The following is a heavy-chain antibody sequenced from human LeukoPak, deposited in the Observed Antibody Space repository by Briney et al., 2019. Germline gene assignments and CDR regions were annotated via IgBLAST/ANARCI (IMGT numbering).Heavy chain of an antibody. CDR1: GYTFTGYY. V-gene: IGHV1-18*04. D-gene: IGHD2-2*01. CDR3: ARRHQLLWYFQH. J-gene: IGHJ1*01. CDR2: ISAYNGNT. Sequence: ASVKVSCKASGYTFTGYYMHWLRQAPGQGLEWMGWISAYNGNTNYAQKLQGRVTMTTDTSTSTAYMELRSLRSDDTAVYYCARRHQLLWYFQHWGQGTLVTVSS.